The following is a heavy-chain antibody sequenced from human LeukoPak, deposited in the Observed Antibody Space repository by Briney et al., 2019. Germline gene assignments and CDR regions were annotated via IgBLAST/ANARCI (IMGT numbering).Heavy chain of an antibody. CDR3: AKELDGFDI. Sequence: GGSLRLSCAVSGFTFSSYIMHWVRQTPGKGLEWVALVWYDGSEDYYTDSVKGRFTISRDNSKNTLYLQMNSLKVEDTAVYYCAKELDGFDIWGQGTKVTVSS. J-gene: IGHJ3*02. V-gene: IGHV3-30*02. CDR2: VWYDGSED. CDR1: GFTFSSYI.